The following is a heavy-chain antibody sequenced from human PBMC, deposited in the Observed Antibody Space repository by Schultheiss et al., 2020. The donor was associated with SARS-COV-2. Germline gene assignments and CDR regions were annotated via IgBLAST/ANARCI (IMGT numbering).Heavy chain of an antibody. CDR1: GFTFSSYA. CDR2: ISYDGSNK. CDR3: ARVRSVLLWFGEDFSSDY. V-gene: IGHV3-30*04. J-gene: IGHJ4*02. Sequence: GGSLRLSCAASGFTFSSYAMHWVRQAPGKGLEWVAVISYDGSNKYYADSVKGRFTISRDNSKNTLYLQMNSLRAEDTAVYYCARVRSVLLWFGEDFSSDYWGQGTRVTVS. D-gene: IGHD3-10*01.